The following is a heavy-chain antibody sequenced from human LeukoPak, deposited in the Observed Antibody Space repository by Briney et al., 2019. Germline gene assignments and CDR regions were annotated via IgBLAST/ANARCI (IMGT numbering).Heavy chain of an antibody. CDR2: ISGSGGST. J-gene: IGHJ4*02. D-gene: IGHD5-18*01. CDR3: AKPWGWGPYSSYKANFDY. Sequence: PGGSLRLSCAASGFTLSSYAMSWVRQAPGKGLEWVSAISGSGGSTYYADSVKGRFTISRDNPKNTLYLQMNSLRAEDTAVYYCAKPWGWGPYSSYKANFDYWGQGTLVTVSS. CDR1: GFTLSSYA. V-gene: IGHV3-23*01.